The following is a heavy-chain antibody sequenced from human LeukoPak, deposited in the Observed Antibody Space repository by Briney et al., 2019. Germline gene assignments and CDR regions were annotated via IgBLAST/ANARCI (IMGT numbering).Heavy chain of an antibody. D-gene: IGHD3-10*01. J-gene: IGHJ4*02. CDR1: GFTFSSYG. CDR3: AKDGNSGSYSNY. V-gene: IGHV3-23*01. CDR2: ISGSGGST. Sequence: GGSLRLSCAASGFTFSSYGMSWVRQAPGKGLEWVSAISGSGGSTYYADSVKGRFTISRDNSKNTLYLQMNSLRAEDTAVYYCAKDGNSGSYSNYWGQGTLVTVSS.